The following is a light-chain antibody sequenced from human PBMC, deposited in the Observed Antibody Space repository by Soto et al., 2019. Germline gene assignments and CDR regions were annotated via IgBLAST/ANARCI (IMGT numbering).Light chain of an antibody. Sequence: DIQMTQFPSSVSASVGDRVTITCRASQEIAKWVAWYQVKPGKAPQFLIYGASTSQSGVPARFSGSGSGTEFTLTISSLQPEDSGTYYCQQAKTFPVTFGQGTRLEMK. J-gene: IGKJ5*01. CDR2: GAS. CDR1: QEIAKW. CDR3: QQAKTFPVT. V-gene: IGKV1D-12*01.